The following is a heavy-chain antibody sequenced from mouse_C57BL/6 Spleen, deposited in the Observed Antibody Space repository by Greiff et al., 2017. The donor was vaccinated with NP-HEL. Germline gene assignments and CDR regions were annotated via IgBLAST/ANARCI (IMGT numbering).Heavy chain of an antibody. D-gene: IGHD1-1*01. V-gene: IGHV14-1*01. CDR3: TTHYYGSSKYYFDY. J-gene: IGHJ2*01. CDR1: GFNIKDYY. Sequence: VQLKQSGAELVRPGASVKLSCTASGFNIKDYYMHWVKQRPEQGLEWIGRIDPEDGDTEYAPKFQGKATMTADTSSNTAYLQLSSLTSEDTAVYYCTTHYYGSSKYYFDYWGQGTTLTVSS. CDR2: IDPEDGDT.